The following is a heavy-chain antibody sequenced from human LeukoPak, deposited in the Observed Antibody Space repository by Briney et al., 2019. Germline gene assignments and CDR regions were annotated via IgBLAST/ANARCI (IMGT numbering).Heavy chain of an antibody. D-gene: IGHD3-10*01. CDR2: IWYDGSNK. J-gene: IGHJ4*02. CDR3: ARDYYGSGKEIDY. Sequence: PGGSLRLSCAASGFTFSSYGMHWVRQAPGKGLEWVAVIWYDGSNKYYADSVKGRFTISRDNSKNTLYLQMNSLRAEDTAVYYCARDYYGSGKEIDYWGQGTLVTVSS. CDR1: GFTFSSYG. V-gene: IGHV3-33*01.